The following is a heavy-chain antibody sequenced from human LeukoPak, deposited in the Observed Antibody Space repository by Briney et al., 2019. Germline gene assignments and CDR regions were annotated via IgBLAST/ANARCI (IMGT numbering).Heavy chain of an antibody. CDR3: ARSCVWFGDPFDI. CDR2: LSGSGGST. CDR1: GFTFSSYA. V-gene: IGHV3-23*01. D-gene: IGHD3-10*01. J-gene: IGHJ3*02. Sequence: GGSLRLSCAASGFTFSSYAMSWVRPAPGKGLEGVSALSGSGGSTYYADSVKGRFTISRDNSKNTLYLQMNSLRAEDTAVYYCARSCVWFGDPFDIWGQGTMVTVSS.